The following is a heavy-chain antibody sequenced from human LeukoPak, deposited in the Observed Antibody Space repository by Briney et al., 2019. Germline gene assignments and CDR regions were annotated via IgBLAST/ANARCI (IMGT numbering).Heavy chain of an antibody. CDR1: GYTFTGYY. V-gene: IGHV1-2*02. Sequence: ASVNVSCKASGYTFTGYYMHWVRQAPGQGLEWMGWISPNSGGTNYAQKFQGRVTMTRDTSISTAYMELSRLRSDDTAVYYCARGSRPRIAAADDYWGQGTLVTVSS. D-gene: IGHD6-13*01. CDR3: ARGSRPRIAAADDY. J-gene: IGHJ4*02. CDR2: ISPNSGGT.